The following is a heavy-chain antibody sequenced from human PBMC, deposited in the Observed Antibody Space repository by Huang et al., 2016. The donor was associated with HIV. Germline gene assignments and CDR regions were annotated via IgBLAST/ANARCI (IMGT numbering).Heavy chain of an antibody. CDR3: VKERGSSRARSSFDF. J-gene: IGHJ3*01. D-gene: IGHD6-13*01. V-gene: IGHV3-30*02. Sequence: QVRLVESGGGVVQPGASLTLSCSASGFPFSAYGMDWVRQAPGKGLAWGAFIRYDGNNDYVIGSVKGRVTISRDNSNNTLYRRMNSLRPEDTAVYYCVKERGSSRARSSFDFWGQGTSVIVSS. CDR2: IRYDGNND. CDR1: GFPFSAYG.